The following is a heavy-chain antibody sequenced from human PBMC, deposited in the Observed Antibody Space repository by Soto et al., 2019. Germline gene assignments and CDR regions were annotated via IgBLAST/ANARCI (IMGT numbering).Heavy chain of an antibody. V-gene: IGHV4-31*03. CDR2: IYYSGST. D-gene: IGHD3-22*01. J-gene: IGHJ4*02. CDR1: GGYISSGCYY. Sequence: SETLSLTSPVSGGYISSGCYYWSWIRQHPGKGLEWIGYIYYSGSTYYNPSLKSRVTISVDTSKNQFSLKLSSVTAADTAVYYCARSFDSSGYYLDYWGQGTLVTVSS. CDR3: ARSFDSSGYYLDY.